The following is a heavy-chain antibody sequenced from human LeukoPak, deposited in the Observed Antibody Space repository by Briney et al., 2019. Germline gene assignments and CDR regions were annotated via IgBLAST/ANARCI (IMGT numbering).Heavy chain of an antibody. J-gene: IGHJ5*02. CDR3: ARDLTGTTGWFDP. Sequence: ASVKVPRKASLYTLTGYYMHCVRQAPGQGLERMGRINPNSGGTNYAQKFQGRVTMTRDTSISTAYMELNRLRSDDTAVYYCARDLTGTTGWFDPWGQGTLVTVSS. CDR1: LYTLTGYY. V-gene: IGHV1-2*06. D-gene: IGHD1-7*01. CDR2: INPNSGGT.